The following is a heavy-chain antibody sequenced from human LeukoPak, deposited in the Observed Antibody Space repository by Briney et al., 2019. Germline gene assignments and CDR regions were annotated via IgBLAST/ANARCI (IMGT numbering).Heavy chain of an antibody. CDR3: ATGLEISSSWIKYYFDY. J-gene: IGHJ4*02. Sequence: ASVKVSCKVSGYTLSELSMHWVRQAPGKGLEWMGGFDPEDGETIYAQKFQGRVTMTEDTSTDTAYMELSSLRSEDTAVYYCATGLEISSSWIKYYFDYWGQGTLVTVSS. CDR1: GYTLSELS. CDR2: FDPEDGET. V-gene: IGHV1-24*01. D-gene: IGHD6-13*01.